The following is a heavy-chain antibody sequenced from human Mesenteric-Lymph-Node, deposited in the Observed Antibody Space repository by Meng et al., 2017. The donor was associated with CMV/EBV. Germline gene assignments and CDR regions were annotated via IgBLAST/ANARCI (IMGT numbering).Heavy chain of an antibody. CDR3: ARLIVGATGYYFDY. CDR2: IYYSGST. Sequence: SETLSLTCTVSGGSISSSSYYWGWIRQPPGKGLEWIGSIYYSGSTYYNPSLKSRVTISVDTSKNQFSLKLGSVTAADTAVYYCARLIVGATGYYFDYWGQGTLVTVSS. V-gene: IGHV4-39*07. J-gene: IGHJ4*02. D-gene: IGHD1-26*01. CDR1: GGSISSSSYY.